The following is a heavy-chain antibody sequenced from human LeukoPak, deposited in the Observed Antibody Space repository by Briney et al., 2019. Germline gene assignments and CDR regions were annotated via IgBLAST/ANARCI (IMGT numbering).Heavy chain of an antibody. CDR1: GFTFSSYS. CDR2: ISSGSRTI. CDR3: ARDRSNSWSKDY. Sequence: GGSLRLSCAASGFTFSSYSMNWVRQAPGKGLEWVSYISSGSRTIYYADSVKGRFTISRDNAKNSLYLQMNSLRADDTAVYYCARDRSNSWSKDYWGQGTLVTVSS. J-gene: IGHJ4*02. D-gene: IGHD6-13*01. V-gene: IGHV3-48*01.